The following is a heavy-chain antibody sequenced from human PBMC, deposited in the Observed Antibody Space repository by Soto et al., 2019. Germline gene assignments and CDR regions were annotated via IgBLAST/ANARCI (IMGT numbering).Heavy chain of an antibody. CDR3: AVGYYHPFDN. CDR1: SGSSSGYY. J-gene: IGHJ4*02. Sequence: QVQVQQWGAGLLKPSETLSLNCAFYSGSSSGYYWRWIRQPPGKGLEWIGEITNTGTTNYNPSLKSRLIISLGTTKNQISLKLSSVTAADTALYYGAVGYYHPFDNWGQGTLVTVSA. CDR2: ITNTGTT. V-gene: IGHV4-34*01. D-gene: IGHD3-22*01.